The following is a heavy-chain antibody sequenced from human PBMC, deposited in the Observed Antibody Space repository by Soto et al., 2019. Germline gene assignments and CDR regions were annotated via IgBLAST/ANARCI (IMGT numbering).Heavy chain of an antibody. CDR1: GFTFTSSA. D-gene: IGHD2-15*01. V-gene: IGHV1-58*01. J-gene: IGHJ6*02. CDR2: IVVGSGNT. Sequence: SVKFSCKASGFTFTSSAVQWVRQARGQRLEWIGWIVVGSGNTNYAQKFQERVIITRDMSTSTAYMELSSLRSEDTAVYYCAADTEGYCSGGSCYQYYGMDVWGQGTTVTVSS. CDR3: AADTEGYCSGGSCYQYYGMDV.